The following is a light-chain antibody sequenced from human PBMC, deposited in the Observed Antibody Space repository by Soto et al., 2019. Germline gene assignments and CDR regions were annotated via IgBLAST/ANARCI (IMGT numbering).Light chain of an antibody. Sequence: EIVLTQSPGTLSLSPGERASLSCRASQSVSSEKLAWYQQKPGQAPRLLIFGASGRATGIPERFSGSGSGTDFSLTISRLEPEDSAVYYCQQYGSSLLTFGGGTQVEIK. CDR1: QSVSSEK. J-gene: IGKJ4*01. CDR3: QQYGSSLLT. V-gene: IGKV3-20*01. CDR2: GAS.